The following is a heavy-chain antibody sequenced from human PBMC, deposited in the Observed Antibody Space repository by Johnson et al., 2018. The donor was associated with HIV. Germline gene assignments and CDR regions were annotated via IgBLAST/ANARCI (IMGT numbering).Heavy chain of an antibody. J-gene: IGHJ3*01. CDR3: VRRDSGSLSFDL. CDR1: GFTFSNYD. V-gene: IGHV3-13*01. Sequence: VQLVESGGGVVRPGGSLRLSCEVSGFTFSNYDMHWVRQGTGKRLEWVSGIALAGGTHYSDSVKGRCTISRDNAKNSLYLQMNSLRVEDTAFYYCVRRDSGSLSFDLWGQGTMVTVSS. D-gene: IGHD1-26*01. CDR2: IALAGGT.